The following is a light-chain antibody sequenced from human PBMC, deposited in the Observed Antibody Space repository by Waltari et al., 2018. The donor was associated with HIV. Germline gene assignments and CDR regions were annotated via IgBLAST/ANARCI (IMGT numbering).Light chain of an antibody. CDR3: QQYNKWPWT. J-gene: IGKJ1*01. CDR2: DAS. CDR1: QSANRN. Sequence: EIVMTQSPDTLSVSSGARATLSCRASQSANRNLAWYQQRPGQAPTLLIYDASARATGVPARFSGSGSGTEFTLTITSLQSEDFAVYFCQQYNKWPWTFGQGTKVEIE. V-gene: IGKV3-15*01.